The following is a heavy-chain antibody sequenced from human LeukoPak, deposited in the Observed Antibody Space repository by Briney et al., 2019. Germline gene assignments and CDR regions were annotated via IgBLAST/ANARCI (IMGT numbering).Heavy chain of an antibody. Sequence: ASVKVSCKAFRYTFTSYDINWVRQAPGQGLEWMGWMNPSTGNAGYAPKFQGRVTMTRDTSTSTAYMEVRGLTSEDTAVYYCARLSQTPDYSNSGGYFYLGYWGQGTRVTVSS. J-gene: IGHJ4*02. CDR2: MNPSTGNA. CDR3: ARLSQTPDYSNSGGYFYLGY. D-gene: IGHD3-22*01. CDR1: RYTFTSYD. V-gene: IGHV1-8*01.